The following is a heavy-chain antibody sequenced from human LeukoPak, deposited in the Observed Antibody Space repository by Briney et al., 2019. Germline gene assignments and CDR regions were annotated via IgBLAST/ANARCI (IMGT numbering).Heavy chain of an antibody. J-gene: IGHJ4*02. Sequence: SVKVSCKASGGTFSSYAISWVRQAPGQGLEWMGGIIPIFGTANYAQKFQGRVTMTRDTSISTAYMELSRLRSDDTAVYYCARVIAAAGPDPFDYWGQGTLVTVSS. CDR1: GGTFSSYA. V-gene: IGHV1-69*05. D-gene: IGHD6-13*01. CDR2: IIPIFGTA. CDR3: ARVIAAAGPDPFDY.